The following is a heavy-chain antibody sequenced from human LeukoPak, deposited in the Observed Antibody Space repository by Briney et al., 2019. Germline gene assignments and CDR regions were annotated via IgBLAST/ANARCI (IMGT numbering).Heavy chain of an antibody. CDR2: INPNGGDT. D-gene: IGHD6-13*01. J-gene: IGHJ4*02. CDR1: GYTFAAYF. V-gene: IGHV1-2*06. CDR3: ARVGFTSSWPNFAY. Sequence: ASVKVSCKASGYTFAAYFIHWVRQAPGQGLEWMGRINPNGGDTNYAQKFQGRVTMTGDTSISTAYMELSSLRSDDTAMYYCARVGFTSSWPNFAYWGQGTLVTVSS.